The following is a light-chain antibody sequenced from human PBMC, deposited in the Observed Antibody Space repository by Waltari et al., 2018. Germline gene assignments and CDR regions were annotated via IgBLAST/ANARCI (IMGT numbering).Light chain of an antibody. Sequence: QSALTQPASVCGSPGQSITISCTGTSSDVGSSKLVSWYQQHPGKSPKLMIYEGSKRPSGVSNRFSGSKSGNTASLTISGLQAEDEADYYCCSYAGIGTLYVFGTGTKVTVL. CDR3: CSYAGIGTLYV. CDR2: EGS. CDR1: SSDVGSSKL. V-gene: IGLV2-23*01. J-gene: IGLJ1*01.